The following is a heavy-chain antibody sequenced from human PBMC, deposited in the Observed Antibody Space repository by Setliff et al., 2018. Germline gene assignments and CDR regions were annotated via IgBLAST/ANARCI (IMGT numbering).Heavy chain of an antibody. CDR1: GGKYA. CDR2: IIPVYGKP. V-gene: IGHV1-69*13. CDR3: ARDRSFCRGASCYTLAY. D-gene: IGHD2-15*01. Sequence: SVKVSCKGSGGKYAVGWVRQAPGQGLEWMGGIIPVYGKPNYAQKFRGRVTITADESTDTVYVELSSLRSDDTAVYYCARDRSFCRGASCYTLAYWGQGSLVTVSS. J-gene: IGHJ4*02.